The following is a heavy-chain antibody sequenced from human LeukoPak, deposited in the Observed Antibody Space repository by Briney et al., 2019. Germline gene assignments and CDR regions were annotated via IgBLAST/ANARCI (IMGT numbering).Heavy chain of an antibody. V-gene: IGHV3-30*02. J-gene: IGHJ4*02. D-gene: IGHD4-11*01. Sequence: GGSLRLSCAASGFTFSSYGMHWVRQAPGKGLEWVAVIRYDGSNKYYADSVKGRFTISRDNSKNTLYLQMNSLRAEDTAVYYCAKDHQQSLGYWGQGTLVTVSS. CDR2: IRYDGSNK. CDR3: AKDHQQSLGY. CDR1: GFTFSSYG.